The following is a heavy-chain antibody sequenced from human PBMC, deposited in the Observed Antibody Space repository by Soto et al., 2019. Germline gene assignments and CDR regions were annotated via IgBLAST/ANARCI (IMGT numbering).Heavy chain of an antibody. D-gene: IGHD3-22*01. CDR1: GGSFTSYN. CDR3: ARRYYYDSSGYYPYYFDY. CDR2: INPSGGST. Sequence: ASVKVSCKASGGSFTSYNLQWVRQAPGQGLEWMGIINPSGGSTSYAQKFQGRVTMTRDTSTTTVYMELSSLRSEDTAVYYCARRYYYDSSGYYPYYFDYWGQGTLVTVPS. J-gene: IGHJ4*02. V-gene: IGHV1-46*01.